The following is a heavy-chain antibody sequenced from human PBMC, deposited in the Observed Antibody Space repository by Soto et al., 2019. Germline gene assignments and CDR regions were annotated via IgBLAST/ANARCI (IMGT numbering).Heavy chain of an antibody. J-gene: IGHJ4*02. Sequence: GASVKVSCKASGYTFTSYAMHWVRQAPGQRLEWMGWINAGNSDTKYSQKFQDRVTITSDTSASTAYMELSSLRSEDTAVYYCARDFSRVVGAPGYWGKGTLVTVSS. D-gene: IGHD2-2*01. CDR2: INAGNSDT. CDR3: ARDFSRVVGAPGY. V-gene: IGHV1-3*01. CDR1: GYTFTSYA.